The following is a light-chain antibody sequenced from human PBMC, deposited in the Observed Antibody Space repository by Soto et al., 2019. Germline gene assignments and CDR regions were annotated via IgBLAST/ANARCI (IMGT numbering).Light chain of an antibody. J-gene: IGKJ1*01. CDR1: QTISSW. Sequence: DIKMTQSPSTLSGSVGDRVTITCRASQTISSWLAWYQQKPGTAPRLLIYDTSNLEDGVPSTFSGSGSGTDFTLTVSCLQPDDSASYYCQQYNTYPWPFGQGTKA. CDR3: QQYNTYPWP. CDR2: DTS. V-gene: IGKV1-5*01.